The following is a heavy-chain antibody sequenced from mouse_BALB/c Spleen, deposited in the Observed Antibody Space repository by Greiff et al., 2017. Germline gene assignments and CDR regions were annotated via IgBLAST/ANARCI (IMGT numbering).Heavy chain of an antibody. CDR3: GRSPLGGRYYAMDY. V-gene: IGHV1-37*01. CDR2: INPYNGDT. D-gene: IGHD3-3*01. CDR1: GYSFTGYF. J-gene: IGHJ4*01. Sequence: EVQVVESGPELVKPGASVKISCKASGYSFTGYFMNWVKQSHGKSLEWIGRINPYNGDTFYNQKFKGKATLTVDKSSSTAHMELLSLTSEDSAVYYCGRSPLGGRYYAMDYWGQGTSVTVSS.